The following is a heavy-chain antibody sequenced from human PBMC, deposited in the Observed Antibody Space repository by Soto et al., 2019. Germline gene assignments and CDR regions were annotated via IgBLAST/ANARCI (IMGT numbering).Heavy chain of an antibody. CDR3: ARGPNTSTWYRWFNP. V-gene: IGHV1-46*03. CDR2: INPSGGTT. J-gene: IGHJ5*02. CDR1: GYTFTTYY. Sequence: ASVKVSCKASGYTFTTYYIHWVRQAPGQGLEWMGIINPSGGTTTFAQKFQGRVTMTSDTSTSTVYMELSSLRSEDTALYYCARGPNTSTWYRWFNPWGQGTLVNVSS. D-gene: IGHD6-13*01.